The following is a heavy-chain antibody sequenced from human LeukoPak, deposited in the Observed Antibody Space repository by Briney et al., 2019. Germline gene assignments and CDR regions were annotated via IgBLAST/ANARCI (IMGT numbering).Heavy chain of an antibody. V-gene: IGHV3-23*01. CDR2: ISDSGSDT. CDR3: AKRVPYSSSSVYFDS. Sequence: GGSLRLSCAASGVTFSNYGMNWVRQAPGKGLEWGSAISDSGSDTYYADSVKGRFTISRDNSKNTLYLQMNSLRAEDTAVYYCAKRVPYSSSSVYFDSWGQGTLVIVSS. CDR1: GVTFSNYG. D-gene: IGHD6-6*01. J-gene: IGHJ4*02.